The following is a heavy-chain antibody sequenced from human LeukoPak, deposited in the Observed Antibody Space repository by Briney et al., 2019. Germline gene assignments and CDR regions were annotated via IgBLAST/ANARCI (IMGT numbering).Heavy chain of an antibody. CDR1: GGSFSGYY. CDR3: ARAMGVVVTSDAFDI. D-gene: IGHD3-22*01. Sequence: PSETLSLTCAVYGGSFSGYYWSWIRQPPGKGLEWIGEINHSGSTNYNSSLKGRVTISVDTSKNQFSLKLSSVTAADTAVYYCARAMGVVVTSDAFDIWGQGTMVTVSS. V-gene: IGHV4-34*01. J-gene: IGHJ3*02. CDR2: INHSGST.